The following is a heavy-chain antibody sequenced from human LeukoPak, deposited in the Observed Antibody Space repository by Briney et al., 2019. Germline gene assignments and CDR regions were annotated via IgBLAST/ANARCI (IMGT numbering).Heavy chain of an antibody. V-gene: IGHV3-23*01. J-gene: IGHJ4*02. CDR3: AKDMYPTHPPLDY. CDR1: GFTFSSHA. Sequence: PGGSLRLSCAASGFTFSSHAMSWVRQAPGKGLEWVSSVSGSGGSTHYVDSVKGRFTISRDNSKSTLYLQMNSLRAEDTAVYYCAKDMYPTHPPLDYWGQGTLVTVSS. D-gene: IGHD2-8*01. CDR2: VSGSGGST.